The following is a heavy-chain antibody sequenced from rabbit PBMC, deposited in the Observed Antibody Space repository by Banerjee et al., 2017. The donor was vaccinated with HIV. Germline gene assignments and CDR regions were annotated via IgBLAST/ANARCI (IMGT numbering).Heavy chain of an antibody. Sequence: QELAESGGGLVQPGESLNLFCKASGFDFSTYGVSWVRQAPGKGLEWIGYIDPVFGITYYASWVNGRFTISSHNAQNTLYLQLNSLTAADTATYFCVREVAAKFNLWGQGTLVTVS. D-gene: IGHD4-1*01. CDR3: VREVAAKFNL. CDR2: IDPVFGIT. J-gene: IGHJ4*01. CDR1: GFDFSTYG. V-gene: IGHV1S7*01.